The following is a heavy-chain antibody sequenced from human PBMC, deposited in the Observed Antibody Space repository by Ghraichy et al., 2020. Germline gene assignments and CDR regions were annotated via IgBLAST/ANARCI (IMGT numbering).Heavy chain of an antibody. D-gene: IGHD2-2*01. CDR1: GFTFSSYA. CDR3: AKDEVEVVPAEDAFDI. Sequence: GSLRLSCAAFGFTFSSYAMSWVRQAPGKGLEWVSAISGSGGSTYYADSVKGRFTISRDNSKNTLYLQMNSLRAEDTAVYYCAKDEVEVVPAEDAFDIWGQGTMVTVSS. V-gene: IGHV3-23*01. CDR2: ISGSGGST. J-gene: IGHJ3*02.